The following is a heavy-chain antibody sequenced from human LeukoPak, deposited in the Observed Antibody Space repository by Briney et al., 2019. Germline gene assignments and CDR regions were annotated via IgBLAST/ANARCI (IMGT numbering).Heavy chain of an antibody. V-gene: IGHV3-53*01. CDR1: GFTVSSNY. CDR2: IYSGGST. CDR3: ARHSMATGDDFDY. D-gene: IGHD5-12*01. Sequence: GESLRLSCAASGFTVSSNYMSWVRQAPGKGLEWVSVIYSGGSTYYADSVKGRFTISRDNSKNTLYLQMNSLRAEDTAVYYCARHSMATGDDFDYWGQGTLVTVSS. J-gene: IGHJ4*02.